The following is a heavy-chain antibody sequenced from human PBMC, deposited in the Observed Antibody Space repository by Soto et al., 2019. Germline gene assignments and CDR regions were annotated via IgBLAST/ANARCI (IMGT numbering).Heavy chain of an antibody. D-gene: IGHD2-2*01. CDR2: IGSDGGSI. CDR1: GFTFSSFA. Sequence: GGSLRLSCEASGFTFSSFAMHWVRQAPGKGLEYVSAIGSDGGSISYANSVKGRFTISRDNSKNTVYLQMGSLRPEDMAVYYCAARYCVTTSCFHFDYWGQGAQVTVSS. CDR3: AARYCVTTSCFHFDY. V-gene: IGHV3-64*01. J-gene: IGHJ4*02.